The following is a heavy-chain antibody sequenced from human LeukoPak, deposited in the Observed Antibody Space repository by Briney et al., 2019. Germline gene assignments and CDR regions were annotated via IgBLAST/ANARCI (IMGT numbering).Heavy chain of an antibody. Sequence: GGSLRLSCAASGFTFTDYYMSWSRQAPGKGLEWLSYISPSTTHTSYADSVKGRFTITRDNAKNLLFLQMNSLRAEDTAVYYCARGGHGAADQWGQGTLVTVSS. V-gene: IGHV3-11*05. CDR3: ARGGHGAADQ. CDR1: GFTFTDYY. J-gene: IGHJ5*02. CDR2: ISPSTTHT. D-gene: IGHD1-26*01.